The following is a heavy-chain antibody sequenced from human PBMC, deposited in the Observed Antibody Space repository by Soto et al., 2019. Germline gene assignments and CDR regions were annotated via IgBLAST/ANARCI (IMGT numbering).Heavy chain of an antibody. Sequence: SVKVSCKASGGTFSSYAISWVRQAPGQGLEWMGGIIPIFGTANYAQKFQGRVTITADESTSTAYMELSSLRSEDTAVYYCATEDYYGSGSYYRHFDYWGQGTLVTVSS. J-gene: IGHJ4*02. CDR1: GGTFSSYA. D-gene: IGHD3-10*01. CDR2: IIPIFGTA. V-gene: IGHV1-69*13. CDR3: ATEDYYGSGSYYRHFDY.